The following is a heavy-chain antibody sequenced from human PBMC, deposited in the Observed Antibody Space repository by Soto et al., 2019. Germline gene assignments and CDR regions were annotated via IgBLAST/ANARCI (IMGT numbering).Heavy chain of an antibody. CDR3: ARRGSGSYYDY. CDR2: ISGSGGST. D-gene: IGHD1-26*01. J-gene: IGHJ4*02. CDR1: GFTFSSYA. V-gene: IGHV3-23*01. Sequence: EVQLLESGGGLVQPGGSLRLSCAASGFTFSSYAMRWVRQAPVKGLEWVSAISGSGGSTYYADSVKGRFTISRDNSKNTLYLQRNSPRAEDTAVYYCARRGSGSYYDYWGQGTLVTVSS.